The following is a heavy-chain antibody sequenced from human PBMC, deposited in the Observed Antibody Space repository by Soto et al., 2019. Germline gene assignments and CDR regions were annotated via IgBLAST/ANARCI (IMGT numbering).Heavy chain of an antibody. CDR1: GFTFSSYS. CDR3: ARDHDYIWGSYRFDY. J-gene: IGHJ4*02. CDR2: ISSSSSYI. Sequence: GGSLRLSCAASGFTFSSYSMNWVRQAPGKGLEWVSSISSSSSYIYYADSVKGRFTISRDNAKNSLYLQMNSLRAEDTAVYYCARDHDYIWGSYRFDYWGQGTLVTVSS. V-gene: IGHV3-21*01. D-gene: IGHD3-16*02.